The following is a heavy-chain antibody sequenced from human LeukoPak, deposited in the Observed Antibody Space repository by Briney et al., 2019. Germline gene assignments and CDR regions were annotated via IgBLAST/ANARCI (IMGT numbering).Heavy chain of an antibody. CDR2: IYSGDST. J-gene: IGHJ4*02. CDR3: ARGAGGYYFDY. CDR1: GLTVRSNY. D-gene: IGHD3-10*01. Sequence: GGSLRLSCAASGLTVRSNYMSWVRQAPGKGLEWVSVIYSGDSTDYADSVKGRFTISRDNSTNALSLQMNSLRGDDTAIYYCARGAGGYYFDYWGQGTLVTVSS. V-gene: IGHV3-66*01.